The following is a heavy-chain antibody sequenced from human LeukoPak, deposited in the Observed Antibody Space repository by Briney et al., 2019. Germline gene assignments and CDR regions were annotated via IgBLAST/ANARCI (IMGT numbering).Heavy chain of an antibody. J-gene: IGHJ6*04. V-gene: IGHV3-49*04. CDR1: GFTFGDYA. CDR2: IRSKAYGGTT. CDR3: TRLRGEYDILTGYHYYCYGMDV. D-gene: IGHD3-9*01. Sequence: GVLRLSCTASGFTFGDYAMSWVRQAPGKGLEWVGFIRSKAYGGTTEYAASVKGRFTISRDDSKSIAYLQMNSLKTEDTAVYYCTRLRGEYDILTGYHYYCYGMDVWGKGTTVTVSS.